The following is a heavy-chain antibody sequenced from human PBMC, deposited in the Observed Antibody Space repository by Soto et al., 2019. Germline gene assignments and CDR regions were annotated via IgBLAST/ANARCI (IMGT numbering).Heavy chain of an antibody. CDR1: GYSVSSSSAA. CDR3: AGVVWFRGMDV. V-gene: IGHV6-1*01. J-gene: IGHJ6*02. Sequence: SQTLSLTCDISGYSVSSSSAAWNWIRQSPSRGLEWLGRTYYRSKWIHEYTASMESRININPDTSKNQISLHIYSVTPEDTAVYYCAGVVWFRGMDVWGQGTPGTVS. D-gene: IGHD3-16*01. CDR2: TYYRSKWIH.